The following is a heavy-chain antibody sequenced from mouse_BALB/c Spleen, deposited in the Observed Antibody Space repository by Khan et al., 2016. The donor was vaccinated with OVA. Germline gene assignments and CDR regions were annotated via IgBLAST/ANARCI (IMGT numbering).Heavy chain of an antibody. Sequence: EVQLQESGPGLVKPSQSLSLTCTVTGYSITSDYAWNWIRQFPGSKLEWMGFISYSGNTNYNPSLKSRFSITRDTSKNQFFLQLNSVTTEDAATYYCARVYGGDFDYWGQGTTRTVSS. J-gene: IGHJ2*01. CDR1: GYSITSDYA. D-gene: IGHD1-1*01. V-gene: IGHV3-2*02. CDR3: ARVYGGDFDY. CDR2: ISYSGNT.